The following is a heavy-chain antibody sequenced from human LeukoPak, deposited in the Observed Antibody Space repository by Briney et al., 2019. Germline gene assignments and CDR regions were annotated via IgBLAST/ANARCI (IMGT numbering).Heavy chain of an antibody. V-gene: IGHV4-59*08. Sequence: SETLSLTCTVSGGSISSYYWSWIRQPPGKGLEWSGYIYYSGSSNYNPPLKSRVTISIDTSKNQCSLKLSSVTAADTAVYYCARHGRSMVRELIHDAFDIWGQGTMVTVSS. J-gene: IGHJ3*02. CDR2: IYYSGSS. CDR1: GGSISSYY. CDR3: ARHGRSMVRELIHDAFDI. D-gene: IGHD3-10*01.